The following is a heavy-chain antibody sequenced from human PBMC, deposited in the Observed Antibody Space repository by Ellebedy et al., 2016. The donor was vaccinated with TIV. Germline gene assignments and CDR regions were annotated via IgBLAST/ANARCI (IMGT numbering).Heavy chain of an antibody. D-gene: IGHD4-17*01. CDR3: AKDFIYGDYANY. CDR1: GFTFSSYG. CDR2: IWYDGSNK. V-gene: IGHV3-33*06. J-gene: IGHJ4*02. Sequence: GESLKISCAASGFTFSSYGMHWVRQAPGKGLEWVAVIWYDGSNKYYADSVKGRFTISRDNSKNTLYLQMSSRRAEDTAVYYCAKDFIYGDYANYWGQGTLVTVSS.